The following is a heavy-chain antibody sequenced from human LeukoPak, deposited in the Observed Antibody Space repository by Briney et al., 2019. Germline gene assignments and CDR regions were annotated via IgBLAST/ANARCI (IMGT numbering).Heavy chain of an antibody. CDR1: GFTFSSYG. D-gene: IGHD1-26*01. CDR3: ARDGLGPSDY. Sequence: GGSLRLSCAASGFTFSSYGMRWVRQAPGKGLEWVAVIWYDGSNKYYADSVKGRFTISRDNSKNALYLQMNSLRAEDTAVYYCARDGLGPSDYWGQGTLVIVSS. V-gene: IGHV3-33*01. J-gene: IGHJ4*02. CDR2: IWYDGSNK.